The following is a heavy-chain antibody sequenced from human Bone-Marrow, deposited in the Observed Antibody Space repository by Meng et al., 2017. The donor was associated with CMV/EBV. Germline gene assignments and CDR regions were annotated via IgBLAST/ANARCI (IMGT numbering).Heavy chain of an antibody. CDR3: ARDLTRGRLSHYYYGMDV. CDR2: INPNGGTT. D-gene: IGHD3-16*02. V-gene: IGHV1-46*01. Sequence: ASVKVSCKASKYTFTTYYIHWVRQAPGQGLEWMGVINPNGGTTSFPEKFLGRVTMTSDTSTGTVYMEMSSLRSEDTAVYYCARDLTRGRLSHYYYGMDVWGQGTTVTVSS. J-gene: IGHJ6*02. CDR1: KYTFTTYY.